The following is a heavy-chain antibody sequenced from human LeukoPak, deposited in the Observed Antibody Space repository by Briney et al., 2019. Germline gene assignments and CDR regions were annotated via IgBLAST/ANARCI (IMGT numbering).Heavy chain of an antibody. D-gene: IGHD3-9*01. CDR1: GGSISNYY. CDR3: AKVDYDILTGYLGLDY. CDR2: ISYSGNT. Sequence: SETLSLTCTVSGGSISNYYWSWIRQPPGKGLEWIGYISYSGNTNYNPSLKSRVTISVDTSKNQFSLKLSSVTAADTAVYYCAKVDYDILTGYLGLDYWGQGTLVTVSS. J-gene: IGHJ4*02. V-gene: IGHV4-59*08.